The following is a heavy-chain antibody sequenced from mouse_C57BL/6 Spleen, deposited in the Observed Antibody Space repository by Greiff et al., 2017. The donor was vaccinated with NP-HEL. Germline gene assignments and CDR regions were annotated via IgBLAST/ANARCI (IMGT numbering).Heavy chain of an antibody. V-gene: IGHV1-55*01. Sequence: QVQLQQPGAELVKPGASAKMSCKASGYTFTSYWITWVKQRPGQGLEWIGDIYPGSGSTNYNEKFKSKATLTVDTSSSTAYMQLSSRTSEDSAVYYCARRKSDFDYWGQGTTLTVSS. CDR3: ARRKSDFDY. CDR2: IYPGSGST. CDR1: GYTFTSYW. J-gene: IGHJ2*01.